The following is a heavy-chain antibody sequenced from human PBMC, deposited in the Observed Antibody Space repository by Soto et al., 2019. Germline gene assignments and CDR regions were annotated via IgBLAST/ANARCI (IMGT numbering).Heavy chain of an antibody. CDR3: VRVVAIPGYPDN. D-gene: IGHD5-12*01. J-gene: IGHJ4*02. Sequence: ASVKVSCKASGYTFTSYAIHWVRQAPGQRLEWMGWINAGNGNTKYSQKFQDRVTITRDTSASTAYMELSSLRSDDTAIYYCVRVVAIPGYPDNWGQGTLVTVSS. CDR2: INAGNGNT. V-gene: IGHV1-3*01. CDR1: GYTFTSYA.